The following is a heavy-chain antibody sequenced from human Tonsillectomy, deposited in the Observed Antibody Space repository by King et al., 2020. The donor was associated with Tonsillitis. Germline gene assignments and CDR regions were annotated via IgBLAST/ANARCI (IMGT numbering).Heavy chain of an antibody. D-gene: IGHD6-19*01. CDR2: IFPRFGTA. V-gene: IGHV1-69*01. J-gene: IGHJ5*02. Sequence: QVQLVESGAEVKKPGSSVKVSCRASGGTFSSDAISWVRQAPGQGLEWMGGIFPRFGTANYAQKFQGRVTITADESTSTAYMELSSLRSKDTAVYYCARDQMIGSSGWFRGWYDPWGQGTLVSVSS. CDR1: GGTFSSDA. CDR3: ARDQMIGSSGWFRGWYDP.